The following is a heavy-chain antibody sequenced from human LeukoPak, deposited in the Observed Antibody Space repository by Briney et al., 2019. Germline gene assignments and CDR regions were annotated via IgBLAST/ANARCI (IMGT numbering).Heavy chain of an antibody. Sequence: ASVKVSCKASGYTFTGYYMHWVRQAPGQGLEWMGIINPSGGSTSYAQKFQGRVTMTRDTSTSTVYMELSSLRSEDTAVYYCARTGGNSGSELPGPWKFDYWGQGTLVTVSS. D-gene: IGHD3-10*01. CDR1: GYTFTGYY. V-gene: IGHV1-46*01. CDR2: INPSGGST. CDR3: ARTGGNSGSELPGPWKFDY. J-gene: IGHJ4*02.